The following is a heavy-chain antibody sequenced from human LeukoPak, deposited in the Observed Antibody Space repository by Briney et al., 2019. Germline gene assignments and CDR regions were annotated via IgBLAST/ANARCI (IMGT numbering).Heavy chain of an antibody. V-gene: IGHV4-34*01. CDR3: ARGGVCSSTSCYYYYYYMDV. Sequence: SETLSLTCAVYGGSFSGYYWSWIRQPPGKGLEWIGEINHSGSTNYNPPLKSRVTISVDTSKNQFSLKLSSVTAADTAVYYCARGGVCSSTSCYYYYYYMDVWGKGTTVTVSS. CDR2: INHSGST. CDR1: GGSFSGYY. D-gene: IGHD2-2*01. J-gene: IGHJ6*03.